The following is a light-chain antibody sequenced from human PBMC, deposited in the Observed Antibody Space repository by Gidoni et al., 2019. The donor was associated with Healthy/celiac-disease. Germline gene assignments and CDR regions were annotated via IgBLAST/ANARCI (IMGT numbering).Light chain of an antibody. CDR3: QQYGSSLWT. CDR1: QSVSSSY. CDR2: GAS. J-gene: IGKJ1*01. Sequence: IVLTQSPGTLSLSPGERATLSSRASQSVSSSYLAWYQQKPGQAPRLLIYGASSRATGIPDRFSGSGSGTDFTLTISRLEPEDFAVYYWQQYGSSLWTFXQXTKVXIK. V-gene: IGKV3-20*01.